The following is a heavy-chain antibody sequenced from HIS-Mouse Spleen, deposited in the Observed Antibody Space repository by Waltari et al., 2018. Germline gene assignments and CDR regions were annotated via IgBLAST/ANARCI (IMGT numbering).Heavy chain of an antibody. J-gene: IGHJ4*02. CDR2: INSDGSST. Sequence: EVQLVESGGGLVQPGGSLRLSCAASGFTFSSYWMHWVRQGPGKGLVWVSRINSDGSSTSYADSVKGRFTISRDNAKNTLYLQMNSLRAEDTAVYYCARALTLTGYYFDYWGQGTLVTVSS. CDR1: GFTFSSYW. CDR3: ARALTLTGYYFDY. V-gene: IGHV3-74*01. D-gene: IGHD7-27*01.